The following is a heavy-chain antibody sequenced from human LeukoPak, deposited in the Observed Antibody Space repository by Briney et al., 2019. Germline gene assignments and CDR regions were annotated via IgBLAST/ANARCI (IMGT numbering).Heavy chain of an antibody. Sequence: SVKVSCKASGDTVNNYAISWVRRAPGQGLEWMGEIIPLFGRAEYAQNFQGKFTMSADESTRTAFMELSSLRSEDTALYYCASRLLTPGGALDIWGQGTMVTVSS. D-gene: IGHD3-22*01. CDR3: ASRLLTPGGALDI. CDR2: IIPLFGRA. CDR1: GDTVNNYA. V-gene: IGHV1-69*13. J-gene: IGHJ3*02.